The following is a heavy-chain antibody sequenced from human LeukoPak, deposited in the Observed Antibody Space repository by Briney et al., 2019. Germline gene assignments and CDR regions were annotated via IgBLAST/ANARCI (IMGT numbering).Heavy chain of an antibody. CDR1: GDSVSSNSVA. CDR2: TYYRSKWYN. D-gene: IGHD6-13*01. Sequence: SQTLSLTCATSGDSVSSNSVAWNWIRQSPSRGLEWLGRTYYRSKWYNDFAVSVKSRITINPDTSKNQFSLQLNSVTPEDTAVYYCARHSNSWLLDYWGQGTLVTVSS. V-gene: IGHV6-1*01. J-gene: IGHJ4*02. CDR3: ARHSNSWLLDY.